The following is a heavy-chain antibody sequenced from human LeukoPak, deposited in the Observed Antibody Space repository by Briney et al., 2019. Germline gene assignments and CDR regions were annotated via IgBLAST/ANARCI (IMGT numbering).Heavy chain of an antibody. D-gene: IGHD6-19*01. CDR3: ARGNGYGAVAGTFDY. V-gene: IGHV3-21*01. CDR1: GFTFSSYS. J-gene: IGHJ4*02. CDR2: ISSSSRYI. Sequence: GGSLRLSCAASGFTFSSYSMNWVRQAPGKGLEWVSSISSSSRYIYYADSVKGRFTISRDNAKNSLYLQMNSLRAEDTAVYYCARGNGYGAVAGTFDYWGQGTLVTVSS.